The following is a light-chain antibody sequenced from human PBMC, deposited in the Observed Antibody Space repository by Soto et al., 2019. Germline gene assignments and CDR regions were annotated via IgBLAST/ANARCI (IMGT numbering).Light chain of an antibody. J-gene: IGKJ5*01. V-gene: IGKV1-5*01. Sequence: DIQMTQSPSTVSAYVGYIFTITCRASQSITTWLAWYQQRPGKAPKLLIYDVSSLQSGVPSRLRGSRYGTDFTITISSMQTEDFETYYCQQLNSYPLTFGGGTRLEIK. CDR1: QSITTW. CDR3: QQLNSYPLT. CDR2: DVS.